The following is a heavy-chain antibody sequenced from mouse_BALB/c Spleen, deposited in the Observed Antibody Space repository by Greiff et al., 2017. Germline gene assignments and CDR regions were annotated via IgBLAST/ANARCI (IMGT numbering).Heavy chain of an antibody. CDR1: GYTFTSYY. V-gene: IGHV1S81*02. Sequence: QVHVKQSGAELVKPGASVKLSCKASGYTFTSYYMYWVKQRPGQGLEWIGEINPSNGGTNFNEKFKSKATLTVDKSSSTAYMQLSSLTSEDSAVYYCTKGGFYYGLDYWGQGTTLTVSS. CDR3: TKGGFYYGLDY. CDR2: INPSNGGT. J-gene: IGHJ2*01. D-gene: IGHD1-1*01.